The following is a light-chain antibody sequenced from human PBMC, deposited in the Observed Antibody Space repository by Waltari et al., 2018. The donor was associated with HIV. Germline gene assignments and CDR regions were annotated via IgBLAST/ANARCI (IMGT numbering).Light chain of an antibody. V-gene: IGLV1-47*01. CDR3: STWDNSLSHWV. Sequence: QSVVTQPPSASGTPGQNLSISCSGDISNLGGNFVYWYQQRPGPAPRLLIYRNDQRPSGVPDRFSGSKSATSASLAISGLRSEDEADYHCSTWDNSLSHWVFGGGTKVTVL. CDR2: RND. CDR1: ISNLGGNF. J-gene: IGLJ3*02.